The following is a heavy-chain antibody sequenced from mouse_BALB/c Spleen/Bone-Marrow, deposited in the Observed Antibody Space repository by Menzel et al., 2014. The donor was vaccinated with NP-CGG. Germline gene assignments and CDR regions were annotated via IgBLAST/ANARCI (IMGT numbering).Heavy chain of an antibody. D-gene: IGHD2-14*01. Sequence: VHLVESGPGLVAPSQSLSITCTVSGFSLTSYGVHWVRQPPGKGLEWLGVIWAGGSTNYNSALMSRLSISKDNSKSQVFLKMNSLQTDDTAMYYCARLIRYESYFDYWGQGTTLTVPS. CDR1: GFSLTSYG. CDR3: ARLIRYESYFDY. CDR2: IWAGGST. J-gene: IGHJ2*01. V-gene: IGHV2-9*02.